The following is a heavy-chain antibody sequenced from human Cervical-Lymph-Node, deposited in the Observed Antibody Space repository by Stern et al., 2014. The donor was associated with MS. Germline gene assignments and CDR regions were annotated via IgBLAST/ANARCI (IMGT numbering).Heavy chain of an antibody. V-gene: IGHV2-70*15. CDR2: IDWDDDK. D-gene: IGHD4-23*01. CDR3: ARTTRALYGGNPELDY. J-gene: IGHJ4*02. Sequence: QVTLKESGPALVKPTQTLTLTCTFSGFSLSTSGMCVSWIRQPPGKALEWLARIDWDDDKYYSTSLNTRLTISKDTSKNQVVLTMTNMDPVDTATYYCARTTRALYGGNPELDYWGQGTLVTVSS. CDR1: GFSLSTSGMC.